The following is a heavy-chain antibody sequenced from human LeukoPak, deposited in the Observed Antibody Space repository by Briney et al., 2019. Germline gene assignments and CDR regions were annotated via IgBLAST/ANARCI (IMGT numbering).Heavy chain of an antibody. D-gene: IGHD2-2*02. J-gene: IGHJ4*02. V-gene: IGHV3-30*02. CDR2: IHFDGTTK. Sequence: PGGSLRLSCTASGFNFNSFGFHWVRQTPGKGLDWVSFIHFDGTTKYYADSVKGRFIISRDISKYTLYLQMNSLTLEDTAVYYCVKSHLAHTRGLGYWGQGTLVTVSS. CDR3: VKSHLAHTRGLGY. CDR1: GFNFNSFG.